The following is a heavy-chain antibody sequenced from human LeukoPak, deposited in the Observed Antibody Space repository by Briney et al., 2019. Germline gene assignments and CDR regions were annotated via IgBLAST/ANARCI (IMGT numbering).Heavy chain of an antibody. J-gene: IGHJ3*02. CDR3: ANDPVLIPMAGTEYAFDI. CDR2: ISGSGGRT. V-gene: IGHV3-23*01. CDR1: GFTFSSYA. D-gene: IGHD6-19*01. Sequence: PGGSLRLSCAASGFTFSSYAMSWVRQAPGKGLEGVSGISGSGGRTYYADSVKGRFTISRDNSKNTLYLQVNSLRAEDTAVYYCANDPVLIPMAGTEYAFDIWGQGTMVTVSS.